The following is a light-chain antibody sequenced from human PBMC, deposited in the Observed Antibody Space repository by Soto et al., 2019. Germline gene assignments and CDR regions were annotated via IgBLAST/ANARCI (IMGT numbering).Light chain of an antibody. CDR2: EVS. CDR3: SLYTSSSTFV. CDR1: ISDVGSHNR. J-gene: IGLJ1*01. V-gene: IGLV2-18*01. Sequence: QSVLTQPPSVSGSPGQSVTISCTGTISDVGSHNRVSWYQQPPGTAPKLMIYEVSNRPSGVPDRFSGSKSGNTASLTISGLQAEDEADYYCSLYTSSSTFVFGTGTKVTVL.